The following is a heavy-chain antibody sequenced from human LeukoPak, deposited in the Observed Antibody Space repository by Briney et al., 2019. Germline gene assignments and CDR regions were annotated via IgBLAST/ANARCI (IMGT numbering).Heavy chain of an antibody. J-gene: IGHJ1*01. D-gene: IGHD5-12*01. CDR2: IYYSGST. CDR1: GGSISSYY. Sequence: KPSETLSLTCTVSGGSISSYYWSWIRQPPGKGLEWIGYIYYSGSTNYNPSLKSRVTISVDTSKNQFSLKLSSVTAADTAVYFCGRVRTGNTGSPEYFEDWGQGTLVTVSS. CDR3: GRVRTGNTGSPEYFED. V-gene: IGHV4-59*12.